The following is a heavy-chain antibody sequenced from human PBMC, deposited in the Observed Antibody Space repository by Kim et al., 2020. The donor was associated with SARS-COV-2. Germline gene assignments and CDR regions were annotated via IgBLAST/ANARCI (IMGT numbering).Heavy chain of an antibody. D-gene: IGHD5-18*01. Sequence: GESLKISCKGSGYSFTSYWIGWVRQMPGKGLEWMGIIYPGDSDTRYSPSFQGQVTISADKSISTAYLQWSSLKASDTAMYYCARLVGDSYGTFLFAFDIWGQGTMVTVSS. CDR3: ARLVGDSYGTFLFAFDI. CDR1: GYSFTSYW. V-gene: IGHV5-51*01. CDR2: IYPGDSDT. J-gene: IGHJ3*02.